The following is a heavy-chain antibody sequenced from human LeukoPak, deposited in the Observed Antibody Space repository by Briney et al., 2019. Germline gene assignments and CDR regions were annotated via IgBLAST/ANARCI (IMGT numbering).Heavy chain of an antibody. CDR3: AREAVVVAQFDY. CDR2: IYYSGST. Sequence: SETLSLTCTVSGASISNYYWSWIRQPPGKGLEWIGYIYYSGSTNYNPSLKSRVTISLDTSKTQFSLKLSSVTAADTAVYYCAREAVVVAQFDYWGQGTLVTVSS. V-gene: IGHV4-59*01. D-gene: IGHD2-15*01. J-gene: IGHJ4*02. CDR1: GASISNYY.